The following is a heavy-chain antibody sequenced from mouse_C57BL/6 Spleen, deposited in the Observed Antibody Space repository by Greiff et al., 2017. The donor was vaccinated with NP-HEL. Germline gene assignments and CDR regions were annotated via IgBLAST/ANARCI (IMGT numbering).Heavy chain of an antibody. Sequence: DVHLVESGGGLVKPGGSLKLSCAASGFTFSSYAMSWVRQTPEKRLEWVATISDGGSYTYYPDNVKGRFTISRDNAKNNLYLQMSHLKSEDTAMYYCARDHYYDDWYFDVWGTGTTVTVSS. V-gene: IGHV5-4*01. CDR2: ISDGGSYT. CDR3: ARDHYYDDWYFDV. D-gene: IGHD1-1*01. J-gene: IGHJ1*03. CDR1: GFTFSSYA.